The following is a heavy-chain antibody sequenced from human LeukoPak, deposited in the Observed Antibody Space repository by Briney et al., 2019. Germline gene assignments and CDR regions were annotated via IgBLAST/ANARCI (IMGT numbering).Heavy chain of an antibody. CDR2: IGGSGDTT. J-gene: IGHJ4*02. D-gene: IGHD3-10*01. Sequence: GGSLRLSCAVSGFPFSRYAMSGVRQAPGKGLEWVSGIGGSGDTTYYTKSVEGRFTVSRDNSNNWPLLQMHSLRAEDTALYYCARDGLGSGSSWTITNDYSAQGTLVTVSS. CDR3: ARDGLGSGSSWTITNDY. CDR1: GFPFSRYA. V-gene: IGHV3-23*01.